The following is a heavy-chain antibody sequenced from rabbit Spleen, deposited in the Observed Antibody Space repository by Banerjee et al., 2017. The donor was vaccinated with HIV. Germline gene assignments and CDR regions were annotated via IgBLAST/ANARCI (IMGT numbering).Heavy chain of an antibody. V-gene: IGHV1S45*01. CDR3: ARDTGTSFSTYGMDL. Sequence: EQLEESGGGLVKPEGSLTLTCKASGVSLNDRDVMCWVRQAPGKGLEWIACINAATAKPVYATWASGRFTISRTSSTTVTLRMTSLTAADTATYFCARDTGTSFSTYGMDLWGQGTLVTVS. J-gene: IGHJ6*01. CDR1: GVSLNDRDV. CDR2: INAATAKP. D-gene: IGHD7-1*01.